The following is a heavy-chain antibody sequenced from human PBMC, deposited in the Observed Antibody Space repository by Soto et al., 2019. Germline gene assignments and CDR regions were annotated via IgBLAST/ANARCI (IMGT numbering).Heavy chain of an antibody. J-gene: IGHJ4*02. V-gene: IGHV5-51*01. CDR2: IYPSDSDT. CDR1: GYNFAGYW. CDR3: ARGGVSTRTFDY. Sequence: PAESLKTSCKGSGYNFAGYWIAWVRQMPGKGLELMGIIYPSDSDTRYRPSFQGQVTISADKSISSAYLQWSSLRASDTAMYYCARGGVSTRTFDYWGQGTPVTVAS. D-gene: IGHD3-3*01.